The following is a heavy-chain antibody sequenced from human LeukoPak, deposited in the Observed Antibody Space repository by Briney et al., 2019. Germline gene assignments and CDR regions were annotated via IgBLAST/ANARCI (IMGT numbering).Heavy chain of an antibody. CDR2: INPNSGGT. CDR3: ARGQYYDFWSGYYTNYYFDY. Sequence: ASVKVSCKASGYTFTGYYMHWVRQAPGQGLEWMGWINPNSGGTNYAQKFQGRVTMTRDTSISTAYMELSRLRSDDTAVYYCARGQYYDFWSGYYTNYYFDYWGQGTLVTVSS. CDR1: GYTFTGYY. D-gene: IGHD3-3*01. J-gene: IGHJ4*02. V-gene: IGHV1-2*02.